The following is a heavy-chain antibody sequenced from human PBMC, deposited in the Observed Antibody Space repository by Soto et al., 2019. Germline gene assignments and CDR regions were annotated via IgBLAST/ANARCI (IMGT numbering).Heavy chain of an antibody. CDR3: ASRIDYDSSGSYFDY. CDR2: IYHSGST. Sequence: SVTLSLTCALSSGSISSGGSSWSLIRQPPGKGLEWIGYIYHSGSTYYNPSLKSRVTISVDRSKNQFSLKLSSVTAADTAVYYWASRIDYDSSGSYFDYWGQGTLVTVS. V-gene: IGHV4-30-2*01. J-gene: IGHJ4*02. CDR1: SGSISSGGSS. D-gene: IGHD3-22*01.